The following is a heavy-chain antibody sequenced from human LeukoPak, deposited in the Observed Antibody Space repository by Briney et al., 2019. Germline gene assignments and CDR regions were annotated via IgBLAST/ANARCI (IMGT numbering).Heavy chain of an antibody. CDR2: IFHSGST. CDR3: ARDASLQTGAFDV. Sequence: SGTLSLTCAVSGGSISRSDWWSWVRQSPGKGLEWIGEIFHSGSTKYNPSLKSRVTISVDESKNQFSLNLTSVTAADTAMYYCARDASLQTGAFDVWGQGTMVTVSS. CDR1: GGSISRSDW. V-gene: IGHV4-4*02. D-gene: IGHD5-24*01. J-gene: IGHJ3*01.